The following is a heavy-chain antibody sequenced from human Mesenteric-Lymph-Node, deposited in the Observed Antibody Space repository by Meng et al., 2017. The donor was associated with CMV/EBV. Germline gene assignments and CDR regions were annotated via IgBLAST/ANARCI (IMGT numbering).Heavy chain of an antibody. J-gene: IGHJ4*02. CDR2: IKDTGVGA. Sequence: GESLKISCEAYTFRFEDYAMNWVRQVPGKGLEWVAGIKDTGVGARYADSVKGRFTISRDNDQMSLYLQMKSLRGEDSAVYYCTRGRWYSSYRSMVDFWGQGTLVTVSS. CDR3: TRGRWYSSYRSMVDF. CDR1: TFRFEDYA. V-gene: IGHV3-20*04. D-gene: IGHD6-19*01.